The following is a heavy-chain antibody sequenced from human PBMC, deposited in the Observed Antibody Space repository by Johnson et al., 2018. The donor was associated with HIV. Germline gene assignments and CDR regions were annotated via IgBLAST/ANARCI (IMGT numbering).Heavy chain of an antibody. CDR3: QGDSGSYHGNDAFDI. Sequence: QVQLVESGGGVVQPGGSLRLSCAASGFTFRNFGIHWVRQAPGKGLEWVAFIRYDGSNKYYADSVKGRFTISRDNSKNSLYLQMNSLRAEDTALYYCQGDSGSYHGNDAFDIWGQGTMVTVSS. CDR1: GFTFRNFG. J-gene: IGHJ3*02. V-gene: IGHV3-30*02. CDR2: IRYDGSNK. D-gene: IGHD1-26*01.